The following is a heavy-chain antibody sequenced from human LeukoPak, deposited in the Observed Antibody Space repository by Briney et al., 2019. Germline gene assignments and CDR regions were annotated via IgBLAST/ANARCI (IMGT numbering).Heavy chain of an antibody. CDR3: ARGGGSYYSYYYYMDV. CDR1: GFTFSSYW. Sequence: GGSLRLSCAASGFTFSSYWMSWVRQAPGKGLEWVANIKQDGSEKYYVDSVKGRFTISRDNAKNSLYLQMNSLRAEDTAVYYCARGGGSYYSYYYYMDVWGKGTTVTVSS. D-gene: IGHD1-26*01. J-gene: IGHJ6*03. CDR2: IKQDGSEK. V-gene: IGHV3-7*01.